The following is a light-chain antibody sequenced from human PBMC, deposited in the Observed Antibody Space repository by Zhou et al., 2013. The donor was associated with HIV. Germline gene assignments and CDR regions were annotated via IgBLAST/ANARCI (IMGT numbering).Light chain of an antibody. V-gene: IGKV1-33*01. J-gene: IGKJ5*01. CDR3: QQYDNLPRPPIT. CDR1: QDINNY. Sequence: DIQMTQSPSSLSASVGDRVTITCQASQDINNYLNWYQQKPGKAPKLLIYDASNLGTGVPSRFSGSISGTDFTFTISSLQPEDIATYYCQQYDNLPRPPITFGQGTRLEIK. CDR2: DAS.